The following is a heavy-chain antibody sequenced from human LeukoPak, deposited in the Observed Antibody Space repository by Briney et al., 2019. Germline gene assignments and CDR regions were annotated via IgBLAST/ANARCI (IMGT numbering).Heavy chain of an antibody. Sequence: GESLKISCKGSGHSFTSYWIGWVRQMPGKGLEWMGIIYPGDSDTRYSPSFQGQVTISADKSISTAYLQWSSLKASDTAMYYCARLFYMATISGWFDPWGQGTLVTVSS. V-gene: IGHV5-51*01. CDR1: GHSFTSYW. D-gene: IGHD5-12*01. CDR2: IYPGDSDT. J-gene: IGHJ5*02. CDR3: ARLFYMATISGWFDP.